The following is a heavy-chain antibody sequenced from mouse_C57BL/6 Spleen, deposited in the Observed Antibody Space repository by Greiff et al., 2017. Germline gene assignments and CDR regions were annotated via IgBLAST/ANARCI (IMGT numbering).Heavy chain of an antibody. Sequence: VQLQQPGAELVKPGASVKVSCKASGYTFTSYWMHWVKQRPGQGLEWIGRIHPSDSDTNYNQKFKGKATLTVDKSSSTAYMQLSRLTSEDSAVYYCAIRGEIYYGYDWFAYWGQGTLVTVSA. CDR2: IHPSDSDT. D-gene: IGHD2-2*01. CDR3: AIRGEIYYGYDWFAY. CDR1: GYTFTSYW. J-gene: IGHJ3*01. V-gene: IGHV1-74*01.